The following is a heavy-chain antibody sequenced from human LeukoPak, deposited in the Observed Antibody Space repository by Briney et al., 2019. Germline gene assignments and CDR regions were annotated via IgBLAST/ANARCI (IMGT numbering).Heavy chain of an antibody. CDR3: TTDGYCSSTSCYTDY. CDR2: IKSKTDGGTT. V-gene: IGHV3-15*01. CDR1: GFNFSNAW. Sequence: GGSLRLSCAASGFNFSNAWMSWVRPAPGKGLQWVGRIKSKTDGGTTDYAAPVKGRFTISRDDSKNTLYLHMNSLKTEDTAVYYCTTDGYCSSTSCYTDYWGQGTLVTVSS. J-gene: IGHJ4*02. D-gene: IGHD2-2*02.